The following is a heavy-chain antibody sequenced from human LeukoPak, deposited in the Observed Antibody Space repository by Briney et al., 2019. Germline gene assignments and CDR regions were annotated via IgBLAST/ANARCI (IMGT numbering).Heavy chain of an antibody. V-gene: IGHV3-11*01. CDR3: ARDYSNIGLDV. J-gene: IGHJ6*02. Sequence: GGSLRLSCAASGFTFSDYYMSWIRQAPEKGLEWVSYISSSGSTIYYADSVKGRFSVSRDNSENMLYLQMNSLGAEDTAVYYCARDYSNIGLDVWGQGTTVTVSS. CDR2: ISSSGSTI. CDR1: GFTFSDYY. D-gene: IGHD1-26*01.